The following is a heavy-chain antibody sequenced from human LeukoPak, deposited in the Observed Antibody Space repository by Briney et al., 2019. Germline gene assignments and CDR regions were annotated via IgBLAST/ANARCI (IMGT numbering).Heavy chain of an antibody. V-gene: IGHV3-21*05. D-gene: IGHD2-2*01. CDR3: ARDTYQPLLIDY. Sequence: GGSLRLPCAASGFPFSLYAMMGARRARGRGRVWVSYIDSGSNDILYAKSVMGRFTISRDDAKNTLYLQMSSLRAEDTAVFYCARDTYQPLLIDYWGQGTLVTVSS. CDR1: GFPFSLYA. J-gene: IGHJ4*02. CDR2: IDSGSNDI.